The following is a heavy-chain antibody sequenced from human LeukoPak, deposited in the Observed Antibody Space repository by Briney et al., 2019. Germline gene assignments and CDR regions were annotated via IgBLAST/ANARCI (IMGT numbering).Heavy chain of an antibody. J-gene: IGHJ5*02. CDR3: ATASIRCGYSSSQRYCWFDP. CDR2: IDYSGTT. D-gene: IGHD6-13*01. Sequence: SETLSLTCGVSGGSISSSIWRCWVRQPPGKGLEGFGEIDYSGTTNYIPSLKGRVTISVDKSKNQFSLKLSSVTAAHTAVYYCATASIRCGYSSSQRYCWFDPWGQGTLVTVSS. CDR1: GGSISSSIW. V-gene: IGHV4-4*02.